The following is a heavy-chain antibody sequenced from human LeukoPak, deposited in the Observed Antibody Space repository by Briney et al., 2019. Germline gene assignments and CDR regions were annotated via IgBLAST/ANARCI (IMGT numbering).Heavy chain of an antibody. CDR3: AKSTGYSTTGRDFDS. J-gene: IGHJ4*02. CDR2: ISGGGATT. D-gene: IGHD6-13*01. V-gene: IGHV3-23*01. CDR1: GFAFSSYA. Sequence: GGSLRLSCAASGFAFSSYAMSWVRQAPGKGLEWVSDISGGGATTFYADSVKGRFTISRDNSKNTLYLQLSSLRAEDTAVYYCAKSTGYSTTGRDFDSWGRGTLVTVSS.